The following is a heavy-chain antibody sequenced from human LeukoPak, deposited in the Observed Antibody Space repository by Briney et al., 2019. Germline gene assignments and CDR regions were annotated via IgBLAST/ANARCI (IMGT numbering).Heavy chain of an antibody. CDR1: GFSFSIYS. J-gene: IGHJ4*02. CDR2: ISGSGGST. CDR3: AKYSITMVRGAIRHY. D-gene: IGHD3-10*01. V-gene: IGHV3-23*01. Sequence: PGGSLRLSCAASGFSFSIYSMDWVRQAPGQGLEWVSAISGSGGSTYYADSVKGRFTISRDNSKNTLYLQMNSLRAEDTAVYYCAKYSITMVRGAIRHYWGQGTLVTVSS.